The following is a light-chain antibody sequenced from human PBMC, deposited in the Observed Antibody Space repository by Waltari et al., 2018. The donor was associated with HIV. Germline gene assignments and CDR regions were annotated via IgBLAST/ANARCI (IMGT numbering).Light chain of an antibody. Sequence: QSVLTQPPSASGTPGQRVTISCSGSTSNTGRHTVRWFQQLPGTAPKVLLYGKNQRPSGVPDRFSGSKSGTSASLAISGLQSDDEADYFCASWDDSFNGPVFGGGTKLTVV. V-gene: IGLV1-44*01. CDR2: GKN. J-gene: IGLJ2*01. CDR1: TSNTGRHT. CDR3: ASWDDSFNGPV.